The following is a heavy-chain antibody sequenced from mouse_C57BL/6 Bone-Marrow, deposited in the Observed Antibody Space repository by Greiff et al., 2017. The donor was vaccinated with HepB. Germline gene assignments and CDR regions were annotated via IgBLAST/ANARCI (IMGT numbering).Heavy chain of an antibody. V-gene: IGHV1-81*01. J-gene: IGHJ4*01. Sequence: VHLVESGAELARPGASVKLSCKASGYTFTSYGISWVKQRTGQGLEWIGEIYPRSGNTYYNEKFKGKATLTADKSSSTAYMELRSLTSEDSAVYFCARSGDSSGYWGQGTSVTVSS. CDR3: ARSGDSSGY. D-gene: IGHD3-2*02. CDR2: IYPRSGNT. CDR1: GYTFTSYG.